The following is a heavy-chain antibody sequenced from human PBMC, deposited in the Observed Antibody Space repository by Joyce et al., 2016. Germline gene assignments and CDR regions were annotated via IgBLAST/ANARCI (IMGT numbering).Heavy chain of an antibody. D-gene: IGHD3-10*02. J-gene: IGHJ5*02. CDR2: IEPRDSYT. V-gene: IGHV5-10-1*03. CDR3: ARHVTDWFDP. CDR1: GYSFTSHW. Sequence: EVQLVQSGAEVKKPGESLRISCKGSGYSFTSHWISWVRQMPGKGLEWMGRIEPRDSYTDYCPSFEGHVTISVDKTISAAYLQGSSLRASDTAIYYCARHVTDWFDPWGQGTLVTVSS.